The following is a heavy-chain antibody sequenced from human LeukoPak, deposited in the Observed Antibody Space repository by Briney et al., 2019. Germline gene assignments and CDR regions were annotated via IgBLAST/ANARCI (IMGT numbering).Heavy chain of an antibody. Sequence: SGTLSLTCAVSGGSISSSNWWSWVRQPPGKGLEWIGEIYHSGSTNYNRSLKSRVTISVHKSKNQFSLKVSSVTAADTAVYYCARVGAYNDILAGYYSEGFDVWGQGTLVTVSS. CDR1: GGSISSSNW. D-gene: IGHD3-9*01. V-gene: IGHV4-4*02. CDR3: ARVGAYNDILAGYYSEGFDV. CDR2: IYHSGST. J-gene: IGHJ5*02.